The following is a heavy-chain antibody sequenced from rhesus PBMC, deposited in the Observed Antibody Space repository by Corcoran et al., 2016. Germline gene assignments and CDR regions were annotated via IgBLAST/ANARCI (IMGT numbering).Heavy chain of an antibody. CDR1: GYSISSGYD. J-gene: IGHJ4*01. Sequence: QVQLQESGPGVVKPSETLSLTCAVSGYSISSGYDWSWIRQPPGKGLEWIGYIYGSSGSTNSNPSFMNRDTISKDTSKNQFSLKLSSVTAADTAVYYCARGGYGSWNLRYWGQGVLVTVSS. D-gene: IGHD6-25*01. CDR2: IYGSSGST. CDR3: ARGGYGSWNLRY. V-gene: IGHV4-76*01.